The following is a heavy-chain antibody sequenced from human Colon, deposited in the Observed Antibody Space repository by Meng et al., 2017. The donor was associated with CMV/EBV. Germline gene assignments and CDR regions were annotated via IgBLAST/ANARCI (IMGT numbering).Heavy chain of an antibody. CDR2: VYPGDSDV. J-gene: IGHJ3*01. Sequence: GESLKISCQASGYSFTSFWIGWMRQVPGKGLEWMGIVYPGDSDVRYNPSFQGQVTISADKATDTAYLQWSSLKASDTAMYYCARGGITRIIVHTFNVWGQGTMVTVSS. CDR3: ARGGITRIIVHTFNV. D-gene: IGHD3-22*01. CDR1: GYSFTSFW. V-gene: IGHV5-51*01.